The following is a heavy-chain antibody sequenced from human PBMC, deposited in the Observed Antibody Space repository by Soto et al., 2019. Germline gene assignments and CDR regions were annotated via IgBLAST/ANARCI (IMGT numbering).Heavy chain of an antibody. D-gene: IGHD6-13*01. CDR2: IYRTGST. CDR3: ARYRREAVAGYTLDN. CDR1: GGSFTSNNW. J-gene: IGHJ4*02. Sequence: KPSETLSLTCAVSGGSFTSNNWWTWVRQPPGQGLEWIGEIYRTGSTNYNPSLKSRVTISLDKSENQFSLKVTSLTAADTAVYYCARYRREAVAGYTLDNWGQGILVTVSS. V-gene: IGHV4-4*02.